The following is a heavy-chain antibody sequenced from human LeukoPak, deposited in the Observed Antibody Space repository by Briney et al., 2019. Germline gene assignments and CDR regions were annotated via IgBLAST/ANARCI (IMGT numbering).Heavy chain of an antibody. Sequence: SETLSLTCTVSGSSITRGDYWGWIRPSPGKGLEWIGAIYHSGSTYYNPFLKSRVAISVDTSKNQFSLRLSSVSAADTAVYYCARSGPYYYHYVDVWGKGTTVTVSS. D-gene: IGHD3-10*01. V-gene: IGHV4-38-2*02. J-gene: IGHJ6*03. CDR3: ARSGPYYYHYVDV. CDR1: GSSITRGDY. CDR2: IYHSGST.